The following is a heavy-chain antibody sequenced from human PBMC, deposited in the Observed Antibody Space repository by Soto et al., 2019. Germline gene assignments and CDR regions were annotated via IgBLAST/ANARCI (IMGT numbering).Heavy chain of an antibody. V-gene: IGHV4-34*01. CDR2: INHSGST. CDR1: GGSFSGYY. CDR3: ARDGWRYCSSTSCYTGWFDP. J-gene: IGHJ5*02. Sequence: QVQLQQWGAGLLKPSETLSLTCAVYGGSFSGYYWSWIRQPPGKGLEWIGEINHSGSTNYNPSLKSRVTISVDTSNNQFSRKLSSVTAADTAVYYCARDGWRYCSSTSCYTGWFDPWGQGTLVTVSS. D-gene: IGHD2-2*02.